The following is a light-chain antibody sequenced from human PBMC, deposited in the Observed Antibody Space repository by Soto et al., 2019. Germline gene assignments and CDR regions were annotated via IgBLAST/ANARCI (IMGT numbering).Light chain of an antibody. Sequence: QSVLTQPHSVSAAPGQNGTISCSGSSSNIGGNSVSWYQQLPGTAPKLLIYDDNKRPSGIPDRFSGSKSGTSATLGITGFQTGDEADYYCGSWDSSLSAYVFGTGTKVTVL. V-gene: IGLV1-51*01. J-gene: IGLJ1*01. CDR3: GSWDSSLSAYV. CDR2: DDN. CDR1: SSNIGGNS.